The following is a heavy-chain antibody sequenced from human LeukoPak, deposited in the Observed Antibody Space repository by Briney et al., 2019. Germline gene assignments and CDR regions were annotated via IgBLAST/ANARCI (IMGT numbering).Heavy chain of an antibody. D-gene: IGHD3-22*01. CDR1: GYTFSDYY. Sequence: ASVKVSCKPSGYTFSDYYLHWVRQAPGQGLEWMGWINSYNDITNYAQKLQDRVTMTADTSTSTAYVELRSLRSDDTAVYYCAKASYDRSGYYYYFESWGQGTLVTVSS. J-gene: IGHJ4*02. CDR3: AKASYDRSGYYYYFES. CDR2: INSYNDIT. V-gene: IGHV1-18*01.